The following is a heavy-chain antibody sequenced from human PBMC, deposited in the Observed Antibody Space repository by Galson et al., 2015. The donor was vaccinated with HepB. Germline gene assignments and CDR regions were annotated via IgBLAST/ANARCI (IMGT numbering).Heavy chain of an antibody. J-gene: IGHJ4*02. V-gene: IGHV3-48*01. D-gene: IGHD3-10*01. CDR3: ASGPGSGSPNFDY. Sequence: SLRLSCAASGFTFSSYSMNWVRQAPGKGLEWVSYISSSSSTIYYADSVKGRFTISRDNAKNSLYLQMNSLRAEDTAVYYCASGPGSGSPNFDYWGQGTLVTVSS. CDR2: ISSSSSTI. CDR1: GFTFSSYS.